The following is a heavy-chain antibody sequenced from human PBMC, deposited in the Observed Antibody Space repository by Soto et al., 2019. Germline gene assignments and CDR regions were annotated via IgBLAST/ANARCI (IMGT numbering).Heavy chain of an antibody. CDR3: ARDSPNYDFWSGYGPLHYYGMDV. CDR2: IYYSGST. Sequence: SETLSLTCTVSGGSISSYYWSWIRQPPGKGLEWIGYIYYSGSTNYNPPLKSRVTISVDTSKNQFSLKLSSVTAADTAVYYCARDSPNYDFWSGYGPLHYYGMDVWGQGTTVTVSS. J-gene: IGHJ6*02. V-gene: IGHV4-59*01. D-gene: IGHD3-3*01. CDR1: GGSISSYY.